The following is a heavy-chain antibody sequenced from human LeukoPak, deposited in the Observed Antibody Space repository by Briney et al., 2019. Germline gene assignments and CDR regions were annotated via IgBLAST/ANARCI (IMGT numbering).Heavy chain of an antibody. CDR3: ARATRSGYDY. CDR2: ISSSSDAI. D-gene: IGHD5-12*01. V-gene: IGHV3-48*02. J-gene: IGHJ4*02. CDR1: GFTFSTYG. Sequence: QPGGSLRLSCAASGFTFSTYGMNWVRQAPGKGPEWVSYISSSSDAIYYPDSVRGRFTISRDNAKNSLYLQMNSLRDEDTAVYYCARATRSGYDYWGQGTLVTVSS.